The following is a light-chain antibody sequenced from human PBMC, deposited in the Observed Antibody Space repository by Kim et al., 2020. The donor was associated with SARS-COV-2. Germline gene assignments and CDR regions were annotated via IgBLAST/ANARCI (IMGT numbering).Light chain of an antibody. Sequence: GRSITISCTGTSSDVGGYNSVSWYQQHPGKAPKLMIYDVSNRPSGVSNRFSGSKSGNTASLTISGLQAEDEADYYCSSYTSSSTWVFGGGTQLTVL. CDR1: SSDVGGYNS. V-gene: IGLV2-14*03. CDR3: SSYTSSSTWV. J-gene: IGLJ3*02. CDR2: DVS.